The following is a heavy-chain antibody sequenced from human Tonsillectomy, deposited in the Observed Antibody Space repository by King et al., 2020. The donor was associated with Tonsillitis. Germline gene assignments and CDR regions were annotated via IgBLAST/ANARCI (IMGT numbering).Heavy chain of an antibody. D-gene: IGHD6-13*01. V-gene: IGHV3-9*01. CDR3: AKDISRWYEGVDY. Sequence: DVQLVESGGGLVQPGRSLRLSCAASGFTFDDYAMHWVRQAPGKGLEWVSGISWNSGSIGYADSVKGRFTISNDNDKNSLYLQMNSLRTEDTAFYYCAKDISRWYEGVDYWGQGTLVTVSS. J-gene: IGHJ4*02. CDR1: GFTFDDYA. CDR2: ISWNSGSI.